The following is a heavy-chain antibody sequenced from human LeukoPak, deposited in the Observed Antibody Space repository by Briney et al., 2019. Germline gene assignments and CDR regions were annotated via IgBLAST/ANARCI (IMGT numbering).Heavy chain of an antibody. J-gene: IGHJ4*02. CDR3: ARDFRPFIAAAGRPMGY. V-gene: IGHV3-23*01. D-gene: IGHD6-13*01. CDR2: ISGSGGST. CDR1: GFTFSSYA. Sequence: GGSLRLSCAASGFTFSSYAMSWVRQAPGKGLEWVSAISGSGGSTYYADSVKGRFAISRDNSKNTLYLQMNSLRAEDTAVYYCARDFRPFIAAAGRPMGYWGQGTLVTGSP.